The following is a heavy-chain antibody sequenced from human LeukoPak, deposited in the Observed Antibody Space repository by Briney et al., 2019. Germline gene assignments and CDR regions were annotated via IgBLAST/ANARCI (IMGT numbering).Heavy chain of an antibody. J-gene: IGHJ4*02. Sequence: PSETLSLTCTVSGGSISTNNYYWGWIRQPPGKGLEWIGSIFYSGHTYYNPSLKSRVTISVDTSKNQLSLKLSSVTAADTAVYSCARHRRDGYNPYYFDYWGQGTLVTVSS. CDR2: IFYSGHT. D-gene: IGHD5-24*01. V-gene: IGHV4-39*01. CDR1: GGSISTNNYY. CDR3: ARHRRDGYNPYYFDY.